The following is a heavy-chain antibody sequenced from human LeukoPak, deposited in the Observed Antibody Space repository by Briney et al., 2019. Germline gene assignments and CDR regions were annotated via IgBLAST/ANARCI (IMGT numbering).Heavy chain of an antibody. Sequence: SETLSLTCAVYGGSFSGYYWSWIRQPPGKGLEWIGEINHSGSTNYNPSLKSRVTISVDTSKNQFSLKLSSVTAADTAVYYCARHSRGTQSIAARPYYYYYGMDVWGQGTTVTVSS. CDR2: INHSGST. J-gene: IGHJ6*02. D-gene: IGHD6-6*01. CDR1: GGSFSGYY. CDR3: ARHSRGTQSIAARPYYYYYGMDV. V-gene: IGHV4-34*01.